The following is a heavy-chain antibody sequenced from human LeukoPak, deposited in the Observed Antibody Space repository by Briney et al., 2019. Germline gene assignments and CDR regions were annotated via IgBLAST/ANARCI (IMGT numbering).Heavy chain of an antibody. CDR2: INHNGNVN. V-gene: IGHV3-7*03. D-gene: IGHD3-16*01. CDR1: GFTVSSNY. Sequence: QTGGSLRLSCAASGFTVSSNYMNWVRQAPGKGLEWVASINHNGNVNYYVDSVKGRFTISRDNAKNSLYLQMSNLRAEDTAVYFCARGGGLDVWGQGATVTVSS. CDR3: ARGGGLDV. J-gene: IGHJ6*02.